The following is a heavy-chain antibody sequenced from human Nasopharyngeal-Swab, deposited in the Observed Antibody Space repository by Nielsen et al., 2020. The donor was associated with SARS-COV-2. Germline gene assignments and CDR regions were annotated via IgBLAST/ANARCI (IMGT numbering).Heavy chain of an antibody. J-gene: IGHJ4*02. CDR1: GFTFDDYA. CDR2: ISWNSGSI. V-gene: IGHV3-9*01. CDR3: ASETPAYDYGGNYQL. Sequence: GGSLRLSCAASGFTFDDYAMHWVRQAPGKGLEWVSGISWNSGSIGYADSVKGRFTISRDNAKNSLYLQMNSLRAEDTALYYCASETPAYDYGGNYQLWGQGTLVTVSS. D-gene: IGHD4-23*01.